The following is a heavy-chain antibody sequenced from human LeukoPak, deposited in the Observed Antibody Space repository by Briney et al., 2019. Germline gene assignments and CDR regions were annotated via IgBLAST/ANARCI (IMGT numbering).Heavy chain of an antibody. J-gene: IGHJ4*02. CDR2: ISGSGGST. Sequence: GGSLRLSCAASGFTFSTYAMSWFRQAPGKGLEWVSAISGSGGSTYYADSVKGRFTISRDNAKNTLFLQMNSLRAEDTAVYYCAREILAPGKTHDYWGQGTLVTVSS. V-gene: IGHV3-23*01. CDR1: GFTFSTYA. CDR3: AREILAPGKTHDY.